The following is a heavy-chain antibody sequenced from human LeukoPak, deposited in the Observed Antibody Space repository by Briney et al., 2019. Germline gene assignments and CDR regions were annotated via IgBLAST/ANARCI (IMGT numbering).Heavy chain of an antibody. V-gene: IGHV3-48*01. CDR3: ARDGVMAETPFYFDS. J-gene: IGHJ4*02. CDR2: ISSSTSNI. CDR1: GFTFDTYW. Sequence: GGSLRLSCAASGFTFDTYWMSWVRQAPGKGLEWVAYISSSTSNIFYADSVKGRFTISRDHAKDSVLLQMNSLRVEDTALYFCARDGVMAETPFYFDSWGQGALVTVSS. D-gene: IGHD2-21*01.